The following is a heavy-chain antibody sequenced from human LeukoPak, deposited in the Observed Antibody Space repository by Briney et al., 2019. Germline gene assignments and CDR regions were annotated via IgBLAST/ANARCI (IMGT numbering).Heavy chain of an antibody. V-gene: IGHV3-30-3*01. CDR1: GFTFSSYA. Sequence: GGSLRLSCAATGFTFSSYAIHWGRQAPGKGLEWVAFISDDGSRQHYADSVKGRFTISRDNSKNTLNLQMNSLRAEDTAVYYCVKDRTGTYTLDYWGQGTLVTVSS. CDR2: ISDDGSRQ. D-gene: IGHD3-10*01. J-gene: IGHJ4*02. CDR3: VKDRTGTYTLDY.